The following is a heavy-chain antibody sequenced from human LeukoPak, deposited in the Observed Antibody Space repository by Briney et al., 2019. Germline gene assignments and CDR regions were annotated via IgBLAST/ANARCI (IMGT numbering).Heavy chain of an antibody. D-gene: IGHD4-17*01. J-gene: IGHJ4*02. CDR3: ARSGTVTNFDY. Sequence: SETLSLTCTVSGGAISSYYWSWIRQPPGKGLEWIAYIHYSGNTNYSPSLKSRVTISVDTSKNQFSLRLTSVTAADAAVYYCARSGTVTNFDYWGQGTLVSVSS. CDR2: IHYSGNT. V-gene: IGHV4-59*01. CDR1: GGAISSYY.